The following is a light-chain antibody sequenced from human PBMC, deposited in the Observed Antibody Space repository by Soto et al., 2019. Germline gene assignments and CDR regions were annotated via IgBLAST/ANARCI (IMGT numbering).Light chain of an antibody. CDR2: DVS. V-gene: IGKV1-5*01. J-gene: IGKJ1*01. CDR1: QNVSTW. Sequence: DIQMTQSPSTLSASVGARVTITCRASQNVSTWLAWYQHKPRKAPKLLLFDVSNLESGVPSRFSGSGSGTLSTLTISSLQSDDFATDDCQQYDSYRTFGQGTKVDIK. CDR3: QQYDSYRT.